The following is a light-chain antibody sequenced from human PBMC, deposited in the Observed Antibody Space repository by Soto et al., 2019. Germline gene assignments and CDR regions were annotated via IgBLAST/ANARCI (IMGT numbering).Light chain of an antibody. V-gene: IGKV1-5*01. CDR1: QSIGDS. J-gene: IGKJ1*01. CDR2: DVS. Sequence: DIQMTQSPSTLSASVGDRVTITCRASQSIGDSLAWYQQKPVKAPYLLISDVSSLERGVPSRFSGSGSGTEFTLTISSMQPDDVATFYCQQYNGYSRTFGQGTKVDIK. CDR3: QQYNGYSRT.